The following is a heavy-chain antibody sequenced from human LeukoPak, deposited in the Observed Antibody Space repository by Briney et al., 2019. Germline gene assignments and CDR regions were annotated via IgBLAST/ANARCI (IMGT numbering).Heavy chain of an antibody. Sequence: GGSLRLPCAASGFTFDDYGMSWVRHAPGKGLEWVSSTNWNGGSTASADSVKDRFTISRDNAKNSLYLQMNSLRAEDTALYFCARVGAIYTLFYMDVWGKGTTVTVSS. J-gene: IGHJ6*03. CDR3: ARVGAIYTLFYMDV. CDR2: TNWNGGST. D-gene: IGHD3-3*02. V-gene: IGHV3-20*04. CDR1: GFTFDDYG.